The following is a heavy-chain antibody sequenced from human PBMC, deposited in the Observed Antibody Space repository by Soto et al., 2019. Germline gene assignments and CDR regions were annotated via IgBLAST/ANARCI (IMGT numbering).Heavy chain of an antibody. Sequence: EVQLVESGGGLVKPGGSLRLSCAASGFTFSSYSMNWVRQAPGKGLEWVSSISSSSSYIYYADSVKGRFTISRDNAKNSLYLQMNSLRAEDTAVYYCARLWLATTDYWGQGTLVTVSS. CDR3: ARLWLATTDY. CDR1: GFTFSSYS. J-gene: IGHJ4*02. D-gene: IGHD6-19*01. CDR2: ISSSSSYI. V-gene: IGHV3-21*01.